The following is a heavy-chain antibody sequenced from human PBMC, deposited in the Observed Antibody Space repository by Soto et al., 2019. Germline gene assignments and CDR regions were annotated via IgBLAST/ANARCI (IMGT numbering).Heavy chain of an antibody. V-gene: IGHV1-69*01. Sequence: QVQLVQSGAEVKKPGSSVKVSCKASGGTFSSYAISWVRQAPGQGLEWMGGIIPIFGTANYAQKFQGRVTITADESTSTAYMELSSLRSEDTAVYYCAILRDIVVVSAAKRYYYYGMDVWGQGTTVTVSS. CDR2: IIPIFGTA. J-gene: IGHJ6*02. CDR3: AILRDIVVVSAAKRYYYYGMDV. D-gene: IGHD2-2*01. CDR1: GGTFSSYA.